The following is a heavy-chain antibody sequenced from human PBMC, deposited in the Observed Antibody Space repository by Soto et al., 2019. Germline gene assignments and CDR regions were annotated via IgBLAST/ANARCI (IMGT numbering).Heavy chain of an antibody. V-gene: IGHV3-21*01. CDR3: ARGGATVPVLDYYYYYYMDV. CDR1: GFTFSSYS. J-gene: IGHJ6*03. D-gene: IGHD4-17*01. CDR2: ISSSSSYI. Sequence: GGSLRLSCAASGFTFSSYSMNWVRQAPGKGLEWVSSISSSSSYIYYADSVKGRFTISRDNAKNSLYLQMNSLRAEDTAVYYCARGGATVPVLDYYYYYYMDVWGKGTTVTVSS.